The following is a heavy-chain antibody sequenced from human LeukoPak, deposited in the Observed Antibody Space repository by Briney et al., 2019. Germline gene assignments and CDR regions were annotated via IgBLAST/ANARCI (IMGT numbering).Heavy chain of an antibody. D-gene: IGHD6-6*01. CDR1: GFTFSSYG. J-gene: IGHJ4*02. Sequence: GGSLRLSCAASGFTFSSYGMHWVRQAPGKGLEWVAFIRYDGSNKYYADTVKGRFTISRDNSKHTVFLQMNSLRPEDTAMYYCAKSVGQYSSSPLIGYWGQGTLVAVSS. V-gene: IGHV3-30*02. CDR2: IRYDGSNK. CDR3: AKSVGQYSSSPLIGY.